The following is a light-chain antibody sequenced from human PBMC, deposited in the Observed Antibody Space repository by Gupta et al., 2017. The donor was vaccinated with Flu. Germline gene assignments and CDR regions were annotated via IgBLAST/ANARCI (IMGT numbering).Light chain of an antibody. CDR3: QQYDSVSGYF. Sequence: EIVLTQSPGTLSLSPGERATLSCRASQSVSSRYLAWYQQKPGQAPRLLIDDTTSRATGIPDRFTGSGSGTDFTLTISRLAPEDFAVYYCQQYDSVSGYFFGQGTKLEMK. V-gene: IGKV3-20*01. CDR1: QSVSSRY. J-gene: IGKJ2*01. CDR2: DTT.